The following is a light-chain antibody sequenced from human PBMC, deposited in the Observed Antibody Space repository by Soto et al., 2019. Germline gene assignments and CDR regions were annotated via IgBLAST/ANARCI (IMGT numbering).Light chain of an antibody. V-gene: IGKV1-12*01. CDR1: QGIGSW. Sequence: IQMTQSPSSVSASVGDTVTITCRASQGIGSWLAWYHQIPGKAPKLLIYSASSLQSGTPSRFTGRGSGAAFTLTITNLQPEDVGVYRCQQASSFTLTFGGGTKVDIK. CDR2: SAS. J-gene: IGKJ4*01. CDR3: QQASSFTLT.